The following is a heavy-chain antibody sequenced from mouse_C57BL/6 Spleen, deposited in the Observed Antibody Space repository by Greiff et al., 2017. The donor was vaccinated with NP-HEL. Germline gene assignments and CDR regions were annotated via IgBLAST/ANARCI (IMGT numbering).Heavy chain of an antibody. V-gene: IGHV1-82*01. CDR2: IYPGDGDT. Sequence: QVQLKESGPELVKPGASVKISCKASGYAFSSSWMNWVKQRPGKGLEWIGRIYPGDGDTNYNGKFKGKATLTADKSSSTAYMQLSSLTSEDSAVYFCARCDGSSPLAYWGQGTLVTVSA. CDR1: GYAFSSSW. J-gene: IGHJ3*01. CDR3: ARCDGSSPLAY. D-gene: IGHD1-1*01.